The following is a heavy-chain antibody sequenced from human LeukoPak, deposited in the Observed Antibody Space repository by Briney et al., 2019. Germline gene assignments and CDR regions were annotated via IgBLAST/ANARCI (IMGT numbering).Heavy chain of an antibody. CDR3: AYSDHFDT. V-gene: IGHV3-74*03. CDR2: GDGDGSHS. Sequence: GGSLRLSCAASGFTLGNYWMHWVRQAPGKGLVWDSRGDGDGSHSTYADSVKGRFTISRDNAKNTLYLQMNRLTGEDTAVYYCAYSDHFDTWGQGTLVTVSS. D-gene: IGHD4-17*01. J-gene: IGHJ4*02. CDR1: GFTLGNYW.